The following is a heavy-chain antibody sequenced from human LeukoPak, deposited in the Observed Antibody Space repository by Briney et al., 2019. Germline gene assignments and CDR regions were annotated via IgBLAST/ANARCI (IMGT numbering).Heavy chain of an antibody. CDR2: ISGSGGST. CDR1: GFTFSSYA. CDR3: AKEDPSRGSFDY. Sequence: GGSLRLSCAASGFTFSSYAMRWVRQAPGKGLEGVSTISGSGGSTYYADSVKGRFTISRDNSKNKLYLQMKSLRAEDTAVYYCAKEDPSRGSFDYWGQGTLVTVSS. J-gene: IGHJ4*02. D-gene: IGHD1-26*01. V-gene: IGHV3-23*01.